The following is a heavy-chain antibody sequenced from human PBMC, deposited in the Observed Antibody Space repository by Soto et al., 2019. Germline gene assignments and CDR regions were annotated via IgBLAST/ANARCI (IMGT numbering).Heavy chain of an antibody. CDR1: GFTFSSYW. Sequence: GGSLRLSCAASGFTFSSYWMSWVRQAPGKGLEWVSYISSSGSNIYYADSVKGRFTISRDNAKNSLYLQMNSLRAEDTAVHSCARWVIAAAGGVYYYYGMDVWGQGTTVTVSS. D-gene: IGHD6-13*01. V-gene: IGHV3-48*03. CDR2: ISSSGSNI. J-gene: IGHJ6*02. CDR3: ARWVIAAAGGVYYYYGMDV.